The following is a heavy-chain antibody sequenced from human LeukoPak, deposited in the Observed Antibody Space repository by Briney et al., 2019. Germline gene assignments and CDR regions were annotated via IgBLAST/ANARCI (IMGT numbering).Heavy chain of an antibody. CDR3: ARTPLDDYGDYFDY. CDR2: ISSSSSYI. Sequence: QPGGSLRLSCAASGFTFSRYSMNWVRQAPGKGLEWVSSISSSSSYIYYADSVKGRFTISRDNAKNSLYLQMNSLRAEDTAVYYCARTPLDDYGDYFDYWGQGTLVTVSS. D-gene: IGHD4-17*01. CDR1: GFTFSRYS. J-gene: IGHJ4*02. V-gene: IGHV3-21*01.